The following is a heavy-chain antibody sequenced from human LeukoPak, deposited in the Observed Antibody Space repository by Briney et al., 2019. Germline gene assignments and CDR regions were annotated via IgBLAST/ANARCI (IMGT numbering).Heavy chain of an antibody. V-gene: IGHV3-66*01. CDR1: GITVSTNY. D-gene: IGHD3-16*01. CDR2: IYSDGST. CDR3: FNYAY. Sequence: GGSLRLSCAASGITVSTNYMSWVRQAPGKGLEWVSVIYSDGSTSYADSVKGRFTLSRDNSKNTVYLQVSSLRVEDTAVYYCFNYAYWGQGTLVTVSS. J-gene: IGHJ4*02.